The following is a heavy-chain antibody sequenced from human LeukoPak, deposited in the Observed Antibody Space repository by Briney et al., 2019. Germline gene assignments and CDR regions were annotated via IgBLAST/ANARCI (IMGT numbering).Heavy chain of an antibody. CDR1: GFTFSSYA. CDR2: ISGSGDNT. D-gene: IGHD1-26*01. J-gene: IGHJ6*01. CDR3: AKMKGHPLPKYYMDV. Sequence: GGSLRLSCAASGFTFSSYAMSWVRLAPGKGLEWVSGISGSGDNTLYADSVKGRFTISRDNSKNTLYLEMNSLRAEDTAIYYCAKMKGHPLPKYYMDVWGQGTTVTVSS. V-gene: IGHV3-23*01.